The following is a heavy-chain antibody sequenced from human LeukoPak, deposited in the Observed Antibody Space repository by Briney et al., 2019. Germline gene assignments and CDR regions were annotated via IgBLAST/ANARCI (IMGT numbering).Heavy chain of an antibody. V-gene: IGHV3-30*03. J-gene: IGHJ4*02. CDR1: GFTFSSYG. Sequence: GRSLRLSCAASGFTFSSYGVHWVRQAPGKGLEWVAVISYDGSDKHYGDSVNGRFTISRDNSKNTLYLQMNSLRGEDTAVYYCARPTYYYGSGELLDYWGQGTLVTVSS. CDR2: ISYDGSDK. D-gene: IGHD3-10*01. CDR3: ARPTYYYGSGELLDY.